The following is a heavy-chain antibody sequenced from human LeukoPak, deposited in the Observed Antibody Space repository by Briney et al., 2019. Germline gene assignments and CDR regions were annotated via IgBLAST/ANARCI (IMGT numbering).Heavy chain of an antibody. CDR2: INRDGSST. J-gene: IGHJ4*02. CDR1: GFTFSSYW. CDR3: ARAPYGDYSSLGY. D-gene: IGHD4-17*01. V-gene: IGHV3-74*01. Sequence: GGSLRLSCAASGFTFSSYWMHWVRQAPGKGLVWVSHINRDGSSTSYADSVKGRFTISRDNAKNTLYLQMNSLRDEDTAVYYGARAPYGDYSSLGYWGQGTLVSVSS.